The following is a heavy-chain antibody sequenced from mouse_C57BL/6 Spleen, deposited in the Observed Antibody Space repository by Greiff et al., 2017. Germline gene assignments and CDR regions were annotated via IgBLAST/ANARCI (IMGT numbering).Heavy chain of an antibody. J-gene: IGHJ3*01. Sequence: EVKLMESGPELVKPGASVKMSCKASGYTFTDYNMHWVKQSHGKSLEWIGYINPNNGGTSYNQKFKGKATVTVNKSSSTAYMELRSLTSEDSAVYYCARNYDYPWFAYWGQGTLVTVSA. V-gene: IGHV1-22*01. D-gene: IGHD2-4*01. CDR2: INPNNGGT. CDR3: ARNYDYPWFAY. CDR1: GYTFTDYN.